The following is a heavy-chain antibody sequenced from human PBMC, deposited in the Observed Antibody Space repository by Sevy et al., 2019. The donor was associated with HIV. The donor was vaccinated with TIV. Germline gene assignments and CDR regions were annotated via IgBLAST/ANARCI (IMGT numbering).Heavy chain of an antibody. CDR2: FYYSGST. Sequence: SETLSLTCTVSGGSVSSGSYYWSWIGQPPGKGLEWIGYFYYSGSTNYNPSLRSRVTISVDTSKNQFSLKLSSVTAADTAGYYCARDVREPRADNEGGFDPWGQGTLVTVSS. CDR1: GGSVSSGSYY. V-gene: IGHV4-61*01. J-gene: IGHJ5*02. CDR3: ARDVREPRADNEGGFDP. D-gene: IGHD1-26*01.